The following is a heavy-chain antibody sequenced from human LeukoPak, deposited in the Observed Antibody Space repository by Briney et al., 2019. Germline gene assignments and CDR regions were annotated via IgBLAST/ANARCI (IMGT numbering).Heavy chain of an antibody. CDR1: GFTVSSNY. D-gene: IGHD6-19*01. J-gene: IGHJ6*02. Sequence: GGSLRLSCAASGFTVSSNYMSWVRQAPGKGLEWVSVIYSSGSTYYADSVKGRFTISRDNSKNTLYLQMNSLRAEDTAVYYCARDMVQWLALRNYYYGMDVWGQGTTVTVSS. V-gene: IGHV3-53*01. CDR3: ARDMVQWLALRNYYYGMDV. CDR2: IYSSGST.